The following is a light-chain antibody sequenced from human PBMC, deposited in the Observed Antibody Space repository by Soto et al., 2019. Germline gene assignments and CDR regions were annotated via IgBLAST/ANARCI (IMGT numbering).Light chain of an antibody. Sequence: QSALTQPASVSGSPGQSITISCTGTSSDIGSYNLVSWYQRHPGRAPKLMVYEGSRRPSGVSNRFSGSKSGNTASLTISGLQAEDEADYFCSSYTNINTRACVFGTGTKLTVL. J-gene: IGLJ1*01. CDR2: EGS. V-gene: IGLV2-14*02. CDR1: SSDIGSYNL. CDR3: SSYTNINTRACV.